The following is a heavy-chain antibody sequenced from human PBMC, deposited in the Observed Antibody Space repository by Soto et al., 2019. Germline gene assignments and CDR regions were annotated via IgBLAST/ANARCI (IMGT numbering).Heavy chain of an antibody. J-gene: IGHJ4*02. Sequence: ASVKVSCKASGYTFTGYYMHWVRQAPGQGLEWMGWINPNSGGTNYAQKFQGWVTMTRDTSISTAYMELSRLRYDDTAVYYCAREAGGALHIAAAGEFDYWGQGTLVTVSS. CDR1: GYTFTGYY. CDR3: AREAGGALHIAAAGEFDY. CDR2: INPNSGGT. D-gene: IGHD6-13*01. V-gene: IGHV1-2*04.